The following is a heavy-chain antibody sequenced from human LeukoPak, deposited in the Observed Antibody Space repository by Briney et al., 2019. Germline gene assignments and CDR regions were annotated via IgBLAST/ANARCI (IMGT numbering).Heavy chain of an antibody. CDR3: VRDFSGESGYGGY. Sequence: PGGSLRLSCAASGFTFSHYTMNWVRQTPGKGLEWISSINPAGTSTYYADSVKGRFTISRDAAKNSLHLQMNSLRVEDTALYYCVRDFSGESGYGGYWGPGTLVTVSS. V-gene: IGHV3-21*01. J-gene: IGHJ4*02. CDR1: GFTFSHYT. D-gene: IGHD5-12*01. CDR2: INPAGTST.